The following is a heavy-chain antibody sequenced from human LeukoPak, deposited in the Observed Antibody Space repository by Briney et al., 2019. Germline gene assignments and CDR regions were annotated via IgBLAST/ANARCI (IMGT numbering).Heavy chain of an antibody. CDR1: GFTFSSYS. CDR2: TRKKANSYTT. V-gene: IGHV3-72*01. D-gene: IGHD2-15*01. Sequence: GGSLRLSCAASGFTFSSYSMNGVRRAPGKGLEWVGRTRKKANSYTTGYAASVKGRFTISRDDSKNSLYLQMNSLKTEDTAVYYCAKGSRRYCSGGSCTKYYYYGMDVWGQGTTVTVSS. CDR3: AKGSRRYCSGGSCTKYYYYGMDV. J-gene: IGHJ6*02.